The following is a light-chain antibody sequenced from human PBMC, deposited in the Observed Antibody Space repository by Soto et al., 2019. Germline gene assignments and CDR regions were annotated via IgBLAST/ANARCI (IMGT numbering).Light chain of an antibody. V-gene: IGLV2-14*01. J-gene: IGLJ1*01. CDR1: NNDVGGYNY. CDR2: EVS. CDR3: SSYISKTTIGV. Sequence: QSVLTQPASVSGSPGQSITISCTGTNNDVGGYNYVSWYQQHPGKAPKLMIYEVSNRPSGVSNRFSGSKSGNTASLTISGLQAEDEGDYYCSSYISKTTIGVFGTATKVTV.